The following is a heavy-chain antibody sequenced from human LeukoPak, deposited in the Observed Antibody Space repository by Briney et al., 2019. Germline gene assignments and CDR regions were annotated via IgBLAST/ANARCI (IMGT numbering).Heavy chain of an antibody. D-gene: IGHD3-10*01. CDR2: ISGSGGST. CDR1: GFTFSSYA. J-gene: IGHJ4*02. CDR3: ARDRGVAFDY. Sequence: GGSLRLSCAASGFTFSSYAMSWVRQAPGMGLEWVSAISGSGGSTYYADSVKGRFTISRDNSKNTLYLQMNSLRAEDTAVYYCARDRGVAFDYWGQGTLVTVSS. V-gene: IGHV3-23*01.